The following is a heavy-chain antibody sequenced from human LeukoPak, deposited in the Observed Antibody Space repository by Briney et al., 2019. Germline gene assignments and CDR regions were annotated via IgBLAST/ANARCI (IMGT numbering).Heavy chain of an antibody. D-gene: IGHD2-2*01. Sequence: GGSLSLSCAASGFTFSSYEMHWVRQAPGKGLEWVAIISYDGSNEYYADSVKGRFTISRDNSKNTLYLQMNSLRAADTAVYYCARVPAAHWPDYWGQGTLVTVSS. CDR2: ISYDGSNE. J-gene: IGHJ4*02. V-gene: IGHV3-30*04. CDR1: GFTFSSYE. CDR3: ARVPAAHWPDY.